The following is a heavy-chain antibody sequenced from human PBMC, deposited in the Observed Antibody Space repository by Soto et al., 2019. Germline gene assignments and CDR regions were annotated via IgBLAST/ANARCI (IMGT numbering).Heavy chain of an antibody. CDR3: ASHSYGYFPHYYHCMDV. V-gene: IGHV1-69*12. Sequence: QVQLVQSGAEVKKPGSSVKVSCKASGGTFSSYASSWVRQAPGQGLEWMGGIIPIFGTANYAQKFQGTVTIPADESTSTAYMKLSSLRSEDTAVYYCASHSYGYFPHYYHCMDVWGQGTTATVSS. CDR1: GGTFSSYA. CDR2: IIPIFGTA. D-gene: IGHD5-18*01. J-gene: IGHJ6*02.